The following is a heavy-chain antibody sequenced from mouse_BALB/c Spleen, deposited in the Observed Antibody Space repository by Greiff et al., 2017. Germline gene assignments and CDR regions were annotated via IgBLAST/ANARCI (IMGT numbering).Heavy chain of an antibody. J-gene: IGHJ3*01. CDR2: INPSNGGT. CDR1: GYTFTSYY. CDR3: TRSINYYGSAWFAY. V-gene: IGHV1S81*02. D-gene: IGHD1-1*01. Sequence: QVQLKQSGAELVKPGASVKLSCKASGYTFTSYYMYWVKQRPGQGLEWIGEINPSNGGTNFNEKFKSKATLTVDKSSSTAYMQLSSLTSEDSAVYYCTRSINYYGSAWFAYWGQGTLVTVSA.